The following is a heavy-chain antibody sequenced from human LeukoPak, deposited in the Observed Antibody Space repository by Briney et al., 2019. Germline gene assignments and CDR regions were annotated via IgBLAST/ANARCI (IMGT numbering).Heavy chain of an antibody. CDR2: ISGSGNTI. CDR1: GFTFSSYE. V-gene: IGHV3-48*03. CDR3: SREGSSHEPIFDY. J-gene: IGHJ4*02. D-gene: IGHD6-13*01. Sequence: PGGSLRLSCAASGFTFSSYEMNWVRQAPGKGLEWVSYISGSGNTIYYAVSVKGRFTISRDNTKNSLYLQIHSLRAEDTAVYYCSREGSSHEPIFDYWGQGTLVTVSS.